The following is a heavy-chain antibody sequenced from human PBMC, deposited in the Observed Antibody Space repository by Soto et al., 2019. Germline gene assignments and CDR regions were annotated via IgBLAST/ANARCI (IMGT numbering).Heavy chain of an antibody. D-gene: IGHD4-17*01. CDR1: GGSISSYY. CDR2: IYYSGST. Sequence: PSETLSLTCTVSGGSISSYYWSWIRQPPGKGLEWIGYIYYSGSTNYNPSLKSRVTISVDTSKNQFSLKLSSVTAADTAVYYCAAWNDYVYWGQGTLVTVS. J-gene: IGHJ4*02. V-gene: IGHV4-59*08. CDR3: AAWNDYVY.